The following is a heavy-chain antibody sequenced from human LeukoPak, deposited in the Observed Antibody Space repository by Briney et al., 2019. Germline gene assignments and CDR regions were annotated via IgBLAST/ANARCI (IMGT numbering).Heavy chain of an antibody. CDR2: IYHSGST. J-gene: IGHJ3*02. CDR3: ARENDFDAFDI. V-gene: IGHV4-39*07. CDR1: GGSISSSSYY. D-gene: IGHD2-21*02. Sequence: PSETLSLTCTVSGGSISSSSYYWGWIRQPPGKGLEWIGSIYHSGSTYYNPSLKSRVTISVDTSKNQFSLKLSSVTAADTAVYYCARENDFDAFDIWGQGTMVTVSS.